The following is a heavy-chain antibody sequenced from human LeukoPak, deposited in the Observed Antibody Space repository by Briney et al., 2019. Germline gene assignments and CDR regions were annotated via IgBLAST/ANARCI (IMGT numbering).Heavy chain of an antibody. Sequence: GGSLRLSCAASGFTFSSYAMSWVRQAPGKGLEWVSAISGSGGSTYYADSVKGRFTISRDNSKNTLYLQMHSLRIEDTAVYYCVKGGSSSQNWFGPSGQGILVTASP. CDR3: VKGGSSSQNWFGP. J-gene: IGHJ5*02. CDR2: ISGSGGST. D-gene: IGHD6-13*01. CDR1: GFTFSSYA. V-gene: IGHV3-23*01.